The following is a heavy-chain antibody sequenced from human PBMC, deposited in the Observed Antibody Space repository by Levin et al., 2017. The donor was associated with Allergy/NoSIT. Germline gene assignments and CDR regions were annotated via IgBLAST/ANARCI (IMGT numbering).Heavy chain of an antibody. CDR3: ARGRGTVAWGLSYGMDF. CDR1: EYTFSAYY. D-gene: IGHD4-23*01. V-gene: IGHV1-2*02. Sequence: ASVKVSCKASEYTFSAYYMHWVRQAPGQGLEWMGWINPSSGGTKYARNVQGRVTLTRDTSISTAYMELSRLTSDDTAVYYCARGRGTVAWGLSYGMDFWGQGTTVTVSS. CDR2: INPSSGGT. J-gene: IGHJ6*02.